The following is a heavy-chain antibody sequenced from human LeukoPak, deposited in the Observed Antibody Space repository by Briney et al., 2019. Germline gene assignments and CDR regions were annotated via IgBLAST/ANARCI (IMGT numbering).Heavy chain of an antibody. CDR2: INPYHGKT. CDR3: ARDRISAAVLDY. Sequence: ASVKVSCKASGYDFITYGFSWVRQTPGQGLEWMGWINPYHGKTKYAQKFQDRVTLTTDTSTATAHMEPRRLSSDDTAIYFCARDRISAAVLDYWGPGTLVTVSS. V-gene: IGHV1-18*01. CDR1: GYDFITYG. J-gene: IGHJ4*02. D-gene: IGHD6-13*01.